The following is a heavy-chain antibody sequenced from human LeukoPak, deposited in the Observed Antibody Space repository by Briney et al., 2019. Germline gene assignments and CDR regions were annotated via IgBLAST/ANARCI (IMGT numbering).Heavy chain of an antibody. CDR2: IIDTGST. CDR1: GGSISSGSYY. J-gene: IGHJ4*02. CDR3: ARGLASGYPPIPFDY. Sequence: SETLSLTCTVSGGSISSGSYYWSWIRQPAGKGLEWIGEIIDTGSTKYNSSLKSRVTISVDTSKNQFSLSLDSVTAADTAVYYCARGLASGYPPIPFDYWGQGTLVTVSS. V-gene: IGHV4-61*10. D-gene: IGHD3-3*01.